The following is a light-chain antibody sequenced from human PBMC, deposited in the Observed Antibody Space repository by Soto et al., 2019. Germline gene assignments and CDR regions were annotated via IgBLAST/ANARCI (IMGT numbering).Light chain of an antibody. CDR3: QQSYSTPYT. J-gene: IGKJ3*01. CDR2: AAS. Sequence: DIPMTQSPSSLSASVGDRVTITCRASQSISSYLNRYQQKPEKAPMHVKYAASSLQSGVPSRFSGSGSGTDVTLAISSLQPEDFATYFWQQSYSTPYTFGPVTKVDIK. CDR1: QSISSY. V-gene: IGKV1-39*01.